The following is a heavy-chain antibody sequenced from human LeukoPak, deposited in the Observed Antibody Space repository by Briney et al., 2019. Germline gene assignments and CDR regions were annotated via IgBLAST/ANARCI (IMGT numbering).Heavy chain of an antibody. CDR3: AGSIAARPLDY. V-gene: IGHV4-34*01. CDR1: GGSFSDYY. CDR2: INHSART. J-gene: IGHJ4*02. Sequence: PSATLSLTCAVYGGSFSDYYWSGIRQPPGKGLEWIGEINHSARTNYTPSLKSRVTISVDTSKNQFSLKLSSVTAADTAVYYCAGSIAARPLDYWGQGTLVTVSS. D-gene: IGHD6-6*01.